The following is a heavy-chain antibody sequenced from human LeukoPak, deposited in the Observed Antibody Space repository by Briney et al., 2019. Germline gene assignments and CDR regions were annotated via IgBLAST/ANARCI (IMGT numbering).Heavy chain of an antibody. CDR1: GFTFSSYS. CDR2: ISSSSSTI. J-gene: IGHJ4*02. V-gene: IGHV3-48*04. CDR3: SKAREFGETPFDH. Sequence: PGGSLRLSCAASGFTFSSYSMNWVRQAPGKGLEWVSYISSSSSTIYYADSVKGRFTISRDNAKNSLYLQMNSLRAEDTALYYCSKAREFGETPFDHWGQGTLVTVSS. D-gene: IGHD3-10*01.